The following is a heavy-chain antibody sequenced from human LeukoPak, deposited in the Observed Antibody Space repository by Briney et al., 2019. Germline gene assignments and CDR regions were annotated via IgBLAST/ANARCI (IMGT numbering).Heavy chain of an antibody. J-gene: IGHJ4*02. CDR1: GGSISSYY. D-gene: IGHD3-22*01. CDR3: ARGSGARDNSGYRFDY. CDR2: IYDSGST. Sequence: PSETLSLTCSVSGGSISSYYWTWIRQPPGKGLEWIGYIYDSGSTNYNSSLKSRLTISLDTSKSQLSLKLSSVIASDTAVYYCARGSGARDNSGYRFDYWGQGTLVTVSS. V-gene: IGHV4-59*12.